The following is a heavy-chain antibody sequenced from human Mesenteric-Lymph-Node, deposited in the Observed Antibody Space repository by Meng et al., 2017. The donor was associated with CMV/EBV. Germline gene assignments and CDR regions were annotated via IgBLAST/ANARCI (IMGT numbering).Heavy chain of an antibody. V-gene: IGHV3-9*01. CDR3: AKAVHSRWGHYYYAMDV. J-gene: IGHJ6*02. Sequence: GGSLRLSCAASGFTVSSNYMSWVRQAPGKGLEWVSGISWVSGNIGYADSVKGRFTISRDNAKNSMSLQMNSLRAEDTALYYCAKAVHSRWGHYYYAMDVWGQGTMVTVSS. D-gene: IGHD3-16*01. CDR1: GFTVSSNY. CDR2: ISWVSGNI.